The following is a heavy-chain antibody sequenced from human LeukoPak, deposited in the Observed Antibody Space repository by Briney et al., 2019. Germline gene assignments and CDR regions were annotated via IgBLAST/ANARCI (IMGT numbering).Heavy chain of an antibody. Sequence: AGGSLRLSCAASGFTFSSYEISWVRQAPGKGLEWVSYISSSGSTIYYADSVKGRFTISRDNAKNSLYLQMNSLRAEDTAVYYCAELGITMIGGVWGKGTTVTISS. D-gene: IGHD3-10*02. CDR1: GFTFSSYE. J-gene: IGHJ6*04. CDR3: AELGITMIGGV. CDR2: ISSSGSTI. V-gene: IGHV3-48*03.